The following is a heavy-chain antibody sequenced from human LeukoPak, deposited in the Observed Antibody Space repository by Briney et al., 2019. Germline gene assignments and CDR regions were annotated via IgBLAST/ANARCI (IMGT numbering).Heavy chain of an antibody. V-gene: IGHV4-59*01. CDR1: GGSISSYY. CDR2: IYYSGST. Sequence: SETLSLTCTVSGGSISSYYWSWIRQPPGKGLEWIGYIYYSGSTNYNPSLKSRVTISVDTSKNQFSLKLSSVTAADTTVYYCAGDYSSWGQGTLVTVSS. D-gene: IGHD6-13*01. CDR3: AGDYSS. J-gene: IGHJ4*02.